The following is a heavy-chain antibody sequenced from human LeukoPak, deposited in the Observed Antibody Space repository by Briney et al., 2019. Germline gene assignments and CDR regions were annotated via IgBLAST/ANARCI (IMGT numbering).Heavy chain of an antibody. J-gene: IGHJ4*02. CDR2: IKSKTDGGTT. CDR1: GFAFSNAW. V-gene: IGHV3-15*01. D-gene: IGHD3-9*01. CDR3: TSTYYDILTGYYSDDY. Sequence: GGSLRLSCAASGFAFSNAWMSWVRQATGKGLEWVGRIKSKTDGGTTDYAAPVKGRFTISRDDSKNTLYLQMNGLKTEDTAVYYCTSTYYDILTGYYSDDYWGQGTLVTVSS.